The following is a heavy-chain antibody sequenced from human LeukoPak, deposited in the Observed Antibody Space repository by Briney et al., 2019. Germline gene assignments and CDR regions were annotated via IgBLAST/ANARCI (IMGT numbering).Heavy chain of an antibody. CDR3: ARHRGLRLINYYYYMDV. CDR1: GGSFSGYY. V-gene: IGHV4-34*01. Sequence: PSETLSLTCAVYGGSFSGYYWSWIRQPPGKGLEWIGEINHSGSTNYNPSLKSRVTISVDTSKNQFSLKLSSVTAADTAVYYCARHRGLRLINYYYYMDVWGKGTTVTISS. J-gene: IGHJ6*03. CDR2: INHSGST. D-gene: IGHD5-12*01.